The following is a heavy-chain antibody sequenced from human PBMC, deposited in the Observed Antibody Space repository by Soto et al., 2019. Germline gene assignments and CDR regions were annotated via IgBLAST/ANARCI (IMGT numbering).Heavy chain of an antibody. Sequence: QVQLQESGPGLVKPSQTLSLTCTVSGGSISSGGYYWSWIRQHPGKGLEWIGYIYYSGSTYYNPSLKSRVTISVDTSKNQFSLKLSSVTAADTVVYYCARGYCTNGVCSDDAFDIWGQGTMVTVSS. CDR3: ARGYCTNGVCSDDAFDI. CDR1: GGSISSGGYY. J-gene: IGHJ3*02. D-gene: IGHD2-8*01. CDR2: IYYSGST. V-gene: IGHV4-31*03.